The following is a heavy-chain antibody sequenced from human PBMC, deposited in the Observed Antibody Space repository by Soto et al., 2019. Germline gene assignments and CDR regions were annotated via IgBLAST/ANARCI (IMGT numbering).Heavy chain of an antibody. D-gene: IGHD6-13*01. CDR1: GGSISSSSYY. CDR3: ASGIAAAEAGGWFDP. Sequence: SSETLSLTCTVSGGSISSSSYYWGWIRQPPGKGLEWIGSIYYSGSTYYNPSLKSRVTISVDTSKNQFSLKLSSVTAADTAVYYCASGIAAAEAGGWFDPWGQGTLVTVSS. V-gene: IGHV4-39*01. J-gene: IGHJ5*02. CDR2: IYYSGST.